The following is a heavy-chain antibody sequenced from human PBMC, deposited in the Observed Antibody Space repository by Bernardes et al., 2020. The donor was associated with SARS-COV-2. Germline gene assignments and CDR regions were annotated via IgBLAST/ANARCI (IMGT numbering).Heavy chain of an antibody. J-gene: IGHJ6*02. V-gene: IGHV4-39*01. CDR3: ARRGSGYAYSSLGMDV. CDR1: GGSISSISHY. D-gene: IGHD5-12*01. Sequence: SETLSLTCSVSGGSISSISHYWGWIRQPPGKGLEWIGSIFYSGSTNYNPYLKSRVTISVDTSNNQFSLKLSSVTAADTAIYYCARRGSGYAYSSLGMDVWGQGTTVTVSS. CDR2: IFYSGST.